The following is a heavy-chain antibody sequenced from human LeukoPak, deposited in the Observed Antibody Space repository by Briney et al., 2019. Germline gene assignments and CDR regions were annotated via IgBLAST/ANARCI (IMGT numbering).Heavy chain of an antibody. CDR2: ISGRGVNT. J-gene: IGHJ4*02. CDR1: GFTFSSYA. D-gene: IGHD1-26*01. CDR3: AKHQWELTFDY. V-gene: IGHV3-23*01. Sequence: SGGSLRLSCAASGFTFSSYAMTWVRQAPGKGLEWVSAISGRGVNTYYADSVKGRFTISRDNSKNTLYLQMNSLRTEDTAVYYCAKHQWELTFDYWGQGTLVTVSS.